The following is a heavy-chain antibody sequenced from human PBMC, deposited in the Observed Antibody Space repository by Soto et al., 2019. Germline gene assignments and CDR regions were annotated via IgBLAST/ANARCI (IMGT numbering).Heavy chain of an antibody. J-gene: IGHJ4*02. CDR3: ARVIGYCSGGSCSSISGFDY. CDR2: IYSGGST. D-gene: IGHD2-15*01. CDR1: GFTVSSNY. Sequence: EVQLVESGGGLVQPGGSLRLSCAASGFTVSSNYMSWVRQAPGKGLEWVSVIYSGGSTYYADSVKGRFTISRHNSKNTLYLQMNGLRAEDTAGYYCARVIGYCSGGSCSSISGFDYWGQGTLVTVSS. V-gene: IGHV3-53*04.